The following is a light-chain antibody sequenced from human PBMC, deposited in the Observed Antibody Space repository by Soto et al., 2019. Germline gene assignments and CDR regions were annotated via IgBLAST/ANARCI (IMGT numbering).Light chain of an antibody. CDR2: EVS. J-gene: IGLJ3*02. CDR3: TSFTSRSTWV. V-gene: IGLV2-14*03. Sequence: QSVLTQPASVSGSPGQSIPISCTGTSSDVGGYNYVSWFQQHPGKAPKLKISEVSNRPSGVSNRFSGSKSGYTASLNISELHAEDEADYYCTSFTSRSTWVFGGGTKLTVL. CDR1: SSDVGGYNY.